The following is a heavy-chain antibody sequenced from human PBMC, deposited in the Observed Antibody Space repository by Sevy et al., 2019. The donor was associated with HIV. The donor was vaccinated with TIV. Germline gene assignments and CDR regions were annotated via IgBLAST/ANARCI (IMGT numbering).Heavy chain of an antibody. D-gene: IGHD3-10*01. J-gene: IGHJ3*01. CDR3: VRETTMLPRGAFDF. Sequence: GGSLRLSCAASGFTFSSYPMHWVRQAPGKGLEWVSFISFDGTDKYYEDSGKGRFTITRDNSKNTLFLQMNSLRAEDTAFYYCVRETTMLPRGAFDFWGQGTMVTVSS. CDR2: ISFDGTDK. V-gene: IGHV3-30-3*01. CDR1: GFTFSSYP.